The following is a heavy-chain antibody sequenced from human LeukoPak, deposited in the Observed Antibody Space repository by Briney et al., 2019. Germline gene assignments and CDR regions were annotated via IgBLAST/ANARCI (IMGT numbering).Heavy chain of an antibody. CDR2: INPKSGGT. CDR3: ARGTSSGWLHRPTFDP. D-gene: IGHD6-19*01. Sequence: ASVKVSCKPSGYTFTGYYMHWVRQAPGQGLEWMGWINPKSGGTDYAQKFQGRVTMTGDTSISTAHMELSRLSSDDTAVYYCARGTSSGWLHRPTFDPWGQGTLVTVSS. J-gene: IGHJ5*02. CDR1: GYTFTGYY. V-gene: IGHV1-2*02.